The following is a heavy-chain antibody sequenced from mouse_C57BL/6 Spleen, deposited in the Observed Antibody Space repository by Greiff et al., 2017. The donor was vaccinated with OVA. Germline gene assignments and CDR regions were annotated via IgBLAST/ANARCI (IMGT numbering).Heavy chain of an antibody. Sequence: QVQLKQSGPGLVAPSQSLSISCTASGFSFTSYGVSWVRQPPGKGLEWLGLIWGDGSTNYHSAPISSLSISKDNSKSQVFLKLSRLQADDTAKYYCAKLVYDDVYYFDYWGQGTTLTVSS. CDR3: AKLVYDDVYYFDY. J-gene: IGHJ2*01. CDR1: GFSFTSYG. V-gene: IGHV2-3*01. CDR2: IWGDGST. D-gene: IGHD2-4*01.